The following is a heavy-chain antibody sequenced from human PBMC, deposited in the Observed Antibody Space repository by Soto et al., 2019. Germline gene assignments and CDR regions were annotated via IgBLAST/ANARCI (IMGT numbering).Heavy chain of an antibody. V-gene: IGHV4-31*03. Sequence: SETLSLTCSVSGAALNSGNYYWSWIRQVPGKGLEWIGHIYVTGAVDYNPSLRDRITISQDTSERQFSLDLRLVTAADTAVYYCARLRIATNNYKWFDPWGQGTLVTVSS. CDR3: ARLRIATNNYKWFDP. J-gene: IGHJ5*02. CDR1: GAALNSGNYY. CDR2: IYVTGAV. D-gene: IGHD2-21*01.